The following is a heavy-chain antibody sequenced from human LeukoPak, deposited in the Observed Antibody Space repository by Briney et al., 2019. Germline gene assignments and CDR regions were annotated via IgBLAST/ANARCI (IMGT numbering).Heavy chain of an antibody. CDR1: GGSISSYY. CDR2: INYSGST. D-gene: IGHD2-21*02. J-gene: IGHJ6*02. CDR3: AGSHCGGDCYPHYYYYYGMGV. V-gene: IGHV4-59*08. Sequence: SETLSLTCTVSGGSISSYYWSWIRQPPGKGLEWIGYINYSGSTNYNPSLKSRVTISVDTSKNQFSLKLSSVTAADTAVYYCAGSHCGGDCYPHYYYYYGMGVWGQGTTVTVSS.